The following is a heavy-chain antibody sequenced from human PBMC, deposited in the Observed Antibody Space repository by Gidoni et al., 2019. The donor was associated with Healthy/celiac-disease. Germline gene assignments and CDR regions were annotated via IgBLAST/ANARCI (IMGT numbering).Heavy chain of an antibody. V-gene: IGHV4-39*01. J-gene: IGHJ4*02. D-gene: IGHD6-6*01. CDR3: ALSGSSSVFDY. CDR2: IYYSGST. Sequence: QLQLQESGPGLVKPSETLSLTCTVSGGSISSSSYYWGWIRQPPGKGLEWIGSIYYSGSTYYNPSLKSRVTISVDTSKNQFSLKLSSVTAADTAVYYCALSGSSSVFDYWGQGTLVTVSS. CDR1: GGSISSSSYY.